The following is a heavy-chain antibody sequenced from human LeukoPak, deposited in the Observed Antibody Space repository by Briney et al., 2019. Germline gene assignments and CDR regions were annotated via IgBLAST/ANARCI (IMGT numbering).Heavy chain of an antibody. CDR1: GFTFSSYW. J-gene: IGHJ6*03. CDR3: ARDHHYCGGDCYSRFVYYYYMDV. D-gene: IGHD2-21*01. V-gene: IGHV3-74*01. Sequence: PGGSLRLSCAASGFTFSSYWMHWVRHAPGKGLVWVSRINTDGSSTSYADSEKGRFTISRDNAKNTLYLQMNSLRAEDTAVYYCARDHHYCGGDCYSRFVYYYYMDVWGKGTTVTVSS. CDR2: INTDGSST.